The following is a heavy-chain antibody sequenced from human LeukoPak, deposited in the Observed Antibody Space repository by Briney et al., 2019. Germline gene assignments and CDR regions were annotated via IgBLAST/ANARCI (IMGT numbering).Heavy chain of an antibody. CDR2: ISGSGGST. Sequence: GGSLRLSCAASGFTFSSYGMSWVRQAPGKGLEWVSAISGSGGSTYYADSVKGRFTISRDNSKNTLYLQMNSLRAEDTAVYYCAKSLSGYSGYDPFDYWGQGTLVTVSS. CDR1: GFTFSSYG. V-gene: IGHV3-23*01. D-gene: IGHD5-12*01. J-gene: IGHJ4*02. CDR3: AKSLSGYSGYDPFDY.